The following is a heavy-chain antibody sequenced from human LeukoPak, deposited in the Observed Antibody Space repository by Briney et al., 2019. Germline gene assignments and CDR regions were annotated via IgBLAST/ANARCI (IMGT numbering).Heavy chain of an antibody. J-gene: IGHJ4*02. CDR3: AKTPDPGWLLPDY. CDR2: ISYDGTNK. D-gene: IGHD3-22*01. Sequence: GGSLRLSCAASGFTFSSYGMHWVRQAPRQGLEWVAVISYDGTNKYYADSVKGRFTISRDNSKNTLYVQMNSLRAEDTAVYYCAKTPDPGWLLPDYWGQGTLVTVSS. CDR1: GFTFSSYG. V-gene: IGHV3-30*18.